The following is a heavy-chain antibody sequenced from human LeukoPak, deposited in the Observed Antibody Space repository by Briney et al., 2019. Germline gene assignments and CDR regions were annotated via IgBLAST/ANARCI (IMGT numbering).Heavy chain of an antibody. CDR3: AASAFDYVWGSYRREFDY. CDR2: IYYSGSI. J-gene: IGHJ4*02. Sequence: SETLSLICTVSGGSISSYYWSWIRQPPGKGLEWIGNIYYSGSINYNPALKSRVAISIDKTKKQFSLKLSSVTAADTAVYYCAASAFDYVWGSYRREFDYWGQGTLVTVSS. CDR1: GGSISSYY. D-gene: IGHD3-16*02. V-gene: IGHV4-59*01.